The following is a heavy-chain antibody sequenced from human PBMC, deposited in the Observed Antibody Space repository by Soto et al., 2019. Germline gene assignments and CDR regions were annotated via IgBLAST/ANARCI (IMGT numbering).Heavy chain of an antibody. D-gene: IGHD4-17*01. CDR2: IIPILGIA. CDR3: ARGSYGDYVTWYYFDY. CDR1: GGTFSSYT. J-gene: IGHJ4*02. Sequence: QVQLVQSGAEVKKPGSSVKVSCKASGGTFSSYTISWERQAPGQGLEWMGRIIPILGIANYAQKFQGRVTITADKSTSTAYMELSSLRSEDTAVYYCARGSYGDYVTWYYFDYWGQGTLVTVSS. V-gene: IGHV1-69*02.